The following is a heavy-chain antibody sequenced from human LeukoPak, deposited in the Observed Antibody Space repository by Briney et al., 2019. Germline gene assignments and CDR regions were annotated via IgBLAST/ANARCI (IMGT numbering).Heavy chain of an antibody. CDR3: ARLRTSIPSSSWSYYYGMDV. CDR1: GFTFSSYS. J-gene: IGHJ6*02. D-gene: IGHD6-13*01. Sequence: GGSLRLSCAASGFTFSSYSLNWVRQAPGKGLEWISYISSSGSNIDYADSVKGRFTISRDNAKNSLYLQMNSLRAEDTAVYYCARLRTSIPSSSWSYYYGMDVWGQGTTVTVSS. V-gene: IGHV3-48*04. CDR2: ISSSGSNI.